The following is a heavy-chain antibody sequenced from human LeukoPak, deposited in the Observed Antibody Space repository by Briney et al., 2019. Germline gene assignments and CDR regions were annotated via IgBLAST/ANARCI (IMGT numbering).Heavy chain of an antibody. J-gene: IGHJ3*02. CDR3: ARDSEHSSSFAFDI. Sequence: GWSLRLSCAASGFTFRSHWMSWVRQAPGKGLEWVANINQDGSEKHYVDYVKGRFTIFRDNAKNSLYLQMNSLRAEDTAMYYCARDSEHSSSFAFDIWGQGTMVTVSS. CDR1: GFTFRSHW. CDR2: INQDGSEK. V-gene: IGHV3-7*01. D-gene: IGHD6-13*01.